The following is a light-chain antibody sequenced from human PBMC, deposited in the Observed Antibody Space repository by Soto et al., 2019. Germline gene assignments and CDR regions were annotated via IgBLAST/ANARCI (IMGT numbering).Light chain of an antibody. CDR1: NIGSKS. CDR2: YNS. Sequence: SYELTQPPSVSVAPGETARITCGGNNIGSKSVHWYQHKPGQAPVLVIYYNSDRPSGIPERFSGSNSGNTATLTISRVEAGDKADYYCQVWDSSSYVVFGGGTKLTVL. V-gene: IGLV3-21*04. CDR3: QVWDSSSYVV. J-gene: IGLJ2*01.